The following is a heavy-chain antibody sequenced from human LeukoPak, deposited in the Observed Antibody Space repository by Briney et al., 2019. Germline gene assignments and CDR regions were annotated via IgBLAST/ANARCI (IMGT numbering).Heavy chain of an antibody. V-gene: IGHV4-61*02. J-gene: IGHJ6*03. D-gene: IGHD3-9*01. CDR2: IYTSGST. Sequence: SQTLSLTCTASGGSISSGSYYWSWIRQPAGKGLEWIGRIYTSGSTNYNPSLKSRVIISVDTSKNQFSLKLSSVTAADTAVYYCARDLRNYDILTGYYRMGYYYYMDVWGKGTTVTVSS. CDR3: ARDLRNYDILTGYYRMGYYYYMDV. CDR1: GGSISSGSYY.